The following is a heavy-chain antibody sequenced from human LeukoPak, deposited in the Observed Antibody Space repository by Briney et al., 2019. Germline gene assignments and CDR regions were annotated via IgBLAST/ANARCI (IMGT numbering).Heavy chain of an antibody. J-gene: IGHJ4*02. CDR2: ISSSSSYI. D-gene: IGHD6-6*01. V-gene: IGHV3-21*01. CDR1: GFTFSSYS. CDR3: ARDCSGSSCPFDY. Sequence: GGSLRLSCAASGFTFSSYSMNWVRQAPGKGLEWVSSISSSSSYIYYADSVKGRFTISRDNAKNSLYLQMNSLRAEDTAVYYCARDCSGSSCPFDYWGQGTLVTVSS.